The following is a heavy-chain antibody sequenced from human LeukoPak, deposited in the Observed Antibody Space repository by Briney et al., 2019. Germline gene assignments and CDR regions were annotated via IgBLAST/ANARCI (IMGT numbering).Heavy chain of an antibody. CDR1: GFTVGSNY. CDR3: ARLSANSSAYFFDY. D-gene: IGHD3-22*01. J-gene: IGHJ4*02. Sequence: PGGSLRLSCAASGFTVGSNYMSWVRQAPGKGLEWVSIIYRGGSTNYADSVKGRFTISRDTSKNTLYLQMNSLRAEDTAVYYCARLSANSSAYFFDYWGQGTLVTVSP. CDR2: IYRGGST. V-gene: IGHV3-66*04.